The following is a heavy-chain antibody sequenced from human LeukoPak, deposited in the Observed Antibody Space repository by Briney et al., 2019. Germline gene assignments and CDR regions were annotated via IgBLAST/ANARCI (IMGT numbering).Heavy chain of an antibody. V-gene: IGHV3-30-3*01. CDR3: ARAHRHTVVSATPY. CDR1: GFTFDSYA. D-gene: IGHD2-15*01. Sequence: GGSLRLSCEASGFTFDSYAMHSVRQAPGKGLEWVAVTSYDGSNKDYADSVKDRFTISRDNSKSTLSLQMDSLRTDDTAGYYCARAHRHTVVSATPYWGQGTLVTVS. J-gene: IGHJ4*02. CDR2: TSYDGSNK.